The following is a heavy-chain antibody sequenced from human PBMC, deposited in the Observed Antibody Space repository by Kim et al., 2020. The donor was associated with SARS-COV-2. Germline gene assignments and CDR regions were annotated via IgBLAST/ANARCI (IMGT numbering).Heavy chain of an antibody. D-gene: IGHD3-10*01. J-gene: IGHJ6*03. CDR2: IYYSGST. CDR1: GGSISSYY. CDR3: ARVVTMVQGVIIAPYYYYYMDV. Sequence: SETLSLTCTVSGGSISSYYWSWIRQPPGKGLDWIGYIYYSGSTNYNPSLKSRVTISVDTSKNQFSLKLSSVTAADTAVYYCARVVTMVQGVIIAPYYYYYMDVWGKGTTVTVSS. V-gene: IGHV4-59*01.